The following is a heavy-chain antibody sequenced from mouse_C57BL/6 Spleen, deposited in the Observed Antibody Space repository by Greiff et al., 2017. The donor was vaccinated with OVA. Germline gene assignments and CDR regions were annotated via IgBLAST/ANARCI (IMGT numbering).Heavy chain of an antibody. D-gene: IGHD2-3*01. CDR2: IYPGDGDT. Sequence: VQLQQSGAELVKPGASVKISCKASGYAFSSYWMNWVKQRPGKGLEWIGQIYPGDGDTNYNGKFKGKATLTADKSSSTADMQLSSLTSEDSAVYFCARGGGGYYVYYFDYWGQGTTLTVSS. CDR3: ARGGGGYYVYYFDY. CDR1: GYAFSSYW. J-gene: IGHJ2*01. V-gene: IGHV1-80*01.